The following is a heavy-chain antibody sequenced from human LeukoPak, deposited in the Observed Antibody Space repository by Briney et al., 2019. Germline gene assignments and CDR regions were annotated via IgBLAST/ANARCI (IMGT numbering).Heavy chain of an antibody. D-gene: IGHD6-13*01. CDR2: VSDTGRA. CDR1: IGSLNSYF. CDR3: ARSIAAAGTLDP. Sequence: SETLSLTCTVSIGSLNSYFWTWVRQPAGKGLEWIGRVSDTGRAYYNPSLESRVTISLDTSKNQFSLKVTSVTAADTAVYYCARSIAAAGTLDPWGQGTLVTVSS. J-gene: IGHJ5*02. V-gene: IGHV4-4*07.